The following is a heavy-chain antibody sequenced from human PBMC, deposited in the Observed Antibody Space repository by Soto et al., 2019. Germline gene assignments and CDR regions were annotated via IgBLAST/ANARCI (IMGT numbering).Heavy chain of an antibody. CDR3: VRDTMRASAAASLDY. D-gene: IGHD6-13*01. Sequence: PGGSLRLSCAASGFNLNNAWVSWVRQAPGRGLEWISYISVSGNIIKYADSVKGRFTISRDNAENSLHLHMSSLRVDDTAVYFCVRDTMRASAAASLDYWGQGTQVTVSS. CDR1: GFNLNNAW. V-gene: IGHV3-11*04. J-gene: IGHJ4*02. CDR2: ISVSGNII.